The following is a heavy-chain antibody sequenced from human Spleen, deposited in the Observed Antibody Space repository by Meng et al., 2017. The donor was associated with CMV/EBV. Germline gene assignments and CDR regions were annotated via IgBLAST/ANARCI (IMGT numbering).Heavy chain of an antibody. CDR3: ARDHVRYCSSTSCLTNWYFDL. CDR1: GHY. D-gene: IGHD2-2*01. Sequence: GHYIHWVRQAPGQGLEWMGWINPNSGGTNFAQNFQGRVTMTRDTSISTAFMALRLLTSDDTSLSYCARDHVRYCSSTSCLTNWYFDLWGRFPLFPFSS. V-gene: IGHV1-2*02. J-gene: IGHJ2*01. CDR2: INPNSGGT.